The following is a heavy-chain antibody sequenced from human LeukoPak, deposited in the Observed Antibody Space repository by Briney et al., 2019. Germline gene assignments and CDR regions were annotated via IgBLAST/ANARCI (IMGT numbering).Heavy chain of an antibody. CDR3: ARAKFDSSGYYYRGFDI. CDR1: GFTFSSYW. J-gene: IGHJ3*02. V-gene: IGHV3-7*04. CDR2: IDPDGSHQ. Sequence: GGSLRPSCVASGFTFSSYWATSVRQAPGKGLGWEANIDPDGSHQYDVDSVKGRFTISKDNAKNSLYLQMNSLRAEDTAVYYCARAKFDSSGYYYRGFDIWGQGTMVTVSS. D-gene: IGHD3-22*01.